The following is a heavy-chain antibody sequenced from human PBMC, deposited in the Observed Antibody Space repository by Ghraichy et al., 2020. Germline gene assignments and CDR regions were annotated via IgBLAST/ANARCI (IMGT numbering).Heavy chain of an antibody. V-gene: IGHV4-39*07. CDR2: IYYSGST. CDR3: ARQHRPKIPHIAARPLPADY. Sequence: SQTLSLTCTVSGGSISSSSYYWGWIRQPPGKGLEWIGSIYYSGSTYYNPSLKSRVTISVDTSKNQFSLKLSSVTAADTAVYYCARQHRPKIPHIAARPLPADYWGQGTLVTVSS. J-gene: IGHJ4*02. D-gene: IGHD6-6*01. CDR1: GGSISSSSYY.